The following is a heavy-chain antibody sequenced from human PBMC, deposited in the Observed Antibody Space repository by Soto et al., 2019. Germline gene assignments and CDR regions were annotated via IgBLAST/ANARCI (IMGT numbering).Heavy chain of an antibody. V-gene: IGHV1-3*05. CDR3: ARAVPWEKWLGFIDY. D-gene: IGHD6-19*01. CDR1: GYTFTSYA. J-gene: IGHJ4*02. Sequence: QVQLVQSGAEEKKPGASVKVSCKASGYTFTSYAMHWVRQAPGQRLEWMGWINAGNGNTKYSQKFQGRFTITRDTFASTAYMEMNTLRCEDTAMYYCARAVPWEKWLGFIDYWGQGTLVTVAS. CDR2: INAGNGNT.